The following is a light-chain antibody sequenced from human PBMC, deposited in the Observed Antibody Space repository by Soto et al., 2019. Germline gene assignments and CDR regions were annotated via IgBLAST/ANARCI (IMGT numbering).Light chain of an antibody. CDR3: SSYAGFAVV. J-gene: IGLJ2*01. V-gene: IGLV2-23*02. CDR2: EVT. CDR1: SSDVGGYKL. Sequence: QSALTQPASVSGSTGQSITISCSGTSSDVGGYKLVSWFQQHPGKVPKLMISEVTQRPSGVSDRFSGSKSGNTASLTISGLQAEDEADYYCSSYAGFAVVFGGGTKVTVL.